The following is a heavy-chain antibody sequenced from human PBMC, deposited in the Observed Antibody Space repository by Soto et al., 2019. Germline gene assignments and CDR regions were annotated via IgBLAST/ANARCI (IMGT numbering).Heavy chain of an antibody. Sequence: PSETLSLTCAVYGGSFSGYYWSWIRQPPGKGLEWIGEINHSGSTNYNPSLKSRVTISVDTSKNQFSLKLSSVTAADTAVYYCARGGNDILTDYFDYWGQGTLVTAPQ. V-gene: IGHV4-34*01. CDR3: ARGGNDILTDYFDY. D-gene: IGHD3-9*01. J-gene: IGHJ4*02. CDR2: INHSGST. CDR1: GGSFSGYY.